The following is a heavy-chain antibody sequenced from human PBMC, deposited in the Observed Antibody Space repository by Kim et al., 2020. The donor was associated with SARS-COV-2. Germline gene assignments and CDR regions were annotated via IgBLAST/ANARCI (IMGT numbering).Heavy chain of an antibody. CDR2: LSSRSSYI. CDR3: VREARFGAEIAFDY. CDR1: GFTFSSSD. Sequence: GGSLRLSCAASGFTFSSSDMNWVRQAPGKGLEWVSSLSSRSSYIYYAESVKGRFTISRDDAKNSLYLQMNSLRAEDTAVYYCVREARFGAEIAFDYWGQGTLVTVSS. D-gene: IGHD3-16*01. V-gene: IGHV3-21*01. J-gene: IGHJ4*02.